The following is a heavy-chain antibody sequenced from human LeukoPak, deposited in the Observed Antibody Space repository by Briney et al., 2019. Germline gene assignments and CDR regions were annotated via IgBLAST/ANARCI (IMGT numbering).Heavy chain of an antibody. D-gene: IGHD5-12*01. V-gene: IGHV4-61*02. J-gene: IGHJ4*02. Sequence: SQTLSLTCTVSGGSISSGSYYWSWIRRPAGKGLEWIGCIYTSGSTNYNPSLKSRVTISVDTSKNQFSLKLSSVTAADTAVYYCARDRGGYQSFDYWGQGTLVTVSS. CDR1: GGSISSGSYY. CDR3: ARDRGGYQSFDY. CDR2: IYTSGST.